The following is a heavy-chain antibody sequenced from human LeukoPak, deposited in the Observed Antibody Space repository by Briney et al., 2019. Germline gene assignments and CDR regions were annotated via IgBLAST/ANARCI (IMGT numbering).Heavy chain of an antibody. CDR1: GSTFTSYG. Sequence: ASVKVSCKAYGSTFTSYGISWVRQAPGQGLEWMGWISAYNGNTNYAQKLQGRVTMTTDTSTSTAYMELRSLRSDDTAVYYCARVRFLEWFLSVCWFDPWGQGTLVTVSS. V-gene: IGHV1-18*01. CDR2: ISAYNGNT. J-gene: IGHJ5*02. CDR3: ARVRFLEWFLSVCWFDP. D-gene: IGHD3-3*01.